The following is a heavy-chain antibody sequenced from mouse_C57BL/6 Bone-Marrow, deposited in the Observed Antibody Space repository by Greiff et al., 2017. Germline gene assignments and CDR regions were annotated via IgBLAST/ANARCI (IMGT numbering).Heavy chain of an antibody. D-gene: IGHD1-1*01. Sequence: EVQLQESGAELVRPGASVKLSCTASGFNIKDDYMHWVKQRPEQGLEWIGWIDPENGDTEYASKFQGKAPITADTSSNTAYLQLSSLTSEDTAVYYCTKMTTVVATRWYFDVWGTGTTVTVSS. V-gene: IGHV14-4*01. CDR2: IDPENGDT. CDR1: GFNIKDDY. J-gene: IGHJ1*03. CDR3: TKMTTVVATRWYFDV.